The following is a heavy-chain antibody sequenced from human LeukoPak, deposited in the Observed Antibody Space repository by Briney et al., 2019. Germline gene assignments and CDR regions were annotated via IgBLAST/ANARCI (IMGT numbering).Heavy chain of an antibody. CDR3: ARGDWGLDYYYYYMDV. V-gene: IGHV4-61*02. J-gene: IGHJ6*03. Sequence: SETLSLTCTVSGGSISNGSYYWSWIRQPAGKGLEWIGRIYTSGSTNYNPSLKSRVTISVDTSKNQFSLKLSSVTAADTAVYYCARGDWGLDYYYYYMDVWGKGTTVTISS. CDR2: IYTSGST. CDR1: GGSISNGSYY. D-gene: IGHD7-27*01.